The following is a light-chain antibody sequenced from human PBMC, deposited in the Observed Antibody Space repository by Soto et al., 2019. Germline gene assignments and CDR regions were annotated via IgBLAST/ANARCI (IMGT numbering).Light chain of an antibody. CDR1: QSVRSY. CDR3: QQRRSWPPT. Sequence: EIVLTQSPATLSLSPGERATLSCRASQSVRSYLAWYQQKVGQAPRLLMYEASNRATGIPARFSGSGSGTDFTLTISSLEPEDFAVYYCQQRRSWPPTFGGGTEIEIK. CDR2: EAS. V-gene: IGKV3-11*01. J-gene: IGKJ4*01.